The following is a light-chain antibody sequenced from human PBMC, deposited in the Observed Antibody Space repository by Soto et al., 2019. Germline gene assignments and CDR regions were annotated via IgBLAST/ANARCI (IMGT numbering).Light chain of an antibody. J-gene: IGKJ1*01. CDR1: RGISSN. V-gene: IGKV3-15*01. CDR3: HQYNNWPPWT. CDR2: DAS. Sequence: IVMTQAPATLSVSRGERATLSCRASRGISSNLAWYQQKPGQAPRLLIYDASTRATGIPARFSGSGSGTEFNLTISSLQSEDFAVYYCHQYNNWPPWTFGKRTKVDI.